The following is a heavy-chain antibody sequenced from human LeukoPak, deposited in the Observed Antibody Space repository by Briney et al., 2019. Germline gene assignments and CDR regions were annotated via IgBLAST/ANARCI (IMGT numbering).Heavy chain of an antibody. CDR2: IYSGGST. V-gene: IGHV3-53*01. CDR3: ARLTLYYYDSTYYFDY. D-gene: IGHD3-22*01. Sequence: PGGSLRLSCAASGFTVSSNYMSWVRQAPGKGLERVSVIYSGGSTYYADSVKGRFTISRDNSKNTLYLQMNSLRAEDTAVYYCARLTLYYYDSTYYFDYWGQGTLVTVSS. J-gene: IGHJ4*02. CDR1: GFTVSSNY.